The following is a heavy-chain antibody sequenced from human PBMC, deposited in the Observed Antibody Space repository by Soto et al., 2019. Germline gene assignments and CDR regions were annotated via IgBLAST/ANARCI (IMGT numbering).Heavy chain of an antibody. J-gene: IGHJ6*03. CDR2: FGGGGGT. CDR3: AKPQSSLYYMDV. Sequence: EVQVLESGGGLVQPGGSLRLSCVGSGFIFNNYAMAWVRQAPGKGLEWVSGFGGGGGTYYADSVKGRYIISRDNSKNTLYLQMNSLRVEDTAVYYCAKPQSSLYYMDVWGKGTAVTVSS. CDR1: GFIFNNYA. V-gene: IGHV3-23*01.